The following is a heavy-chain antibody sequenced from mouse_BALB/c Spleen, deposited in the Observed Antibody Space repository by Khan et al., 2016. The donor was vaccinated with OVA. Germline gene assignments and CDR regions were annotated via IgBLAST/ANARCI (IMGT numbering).Heavy chain of an antibody. CDR2: INPDSDGT. J-gene: IGHJ2*01. V-gene: IGHV1S136*01. CDR3: ARPPYDYDFDY. Sequence: VQLQQSGPELVKPGASVMMSCKASGYTFTNYVMHWVKQKPGQGLEWIGYINPDSDGTNYNEKFKGKATLTSDKSSSTAFMELSSLTSEDSAVYYCARPPYDYDFDYWGQGTTLTVSS. D-gene: IGHD2-4*01. CDR1: GYTFTNYV.